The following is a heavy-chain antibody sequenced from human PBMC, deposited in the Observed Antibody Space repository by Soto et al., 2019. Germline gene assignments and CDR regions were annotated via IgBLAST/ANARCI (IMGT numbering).Heavy chain of an antibody. V-gene: IGHV4-34*01. J-gene: IGHJ4*02. D-gene: IGHD3-3*01. CDR2: INHSGST. Sequence: PSETLSLTCAVYGGSFSGYYWSWIRQPPGKGLEWIGEINHSGSTNYNPSLKSRVTISVDTSKNQFSLKLSSVTAADTAVYYCARGTRITIFGVVIILWYFDYWGQGTLVTVSS. CDR1: GGSFSGYY. CDR3: ARGTRITIFGVVIILWYFDY.